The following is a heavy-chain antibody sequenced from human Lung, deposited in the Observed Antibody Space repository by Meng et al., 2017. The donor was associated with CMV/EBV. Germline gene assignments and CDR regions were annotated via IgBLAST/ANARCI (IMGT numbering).Heavy chain of an antibody. V-gene: IGHV4-39*07. Sequence: QVQVPGQGSVSVWSTLSVPRIVSGGSIRSSGFYGGWIRQPPAKGRGWIGVIHYRGSTDYNPSLKGRVTISVDTSKNQFSLKVISVTAADTAVYYCGREALSIAVASTDHWGQGTLVTVSS. D-gene: IGHD6-19*01. CDR3: GREALSIAVASTDH. CDR1: GGSIRSSGFY. J-gene: IGHJ4*02. CDR2: IHYRGST.